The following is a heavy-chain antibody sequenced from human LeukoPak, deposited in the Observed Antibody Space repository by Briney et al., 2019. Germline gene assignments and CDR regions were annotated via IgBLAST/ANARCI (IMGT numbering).Heavy chain of an antibody. CDR2: IWYDGSNK. J-gene: IGHJ6*03. CDR1: GFTFSSYG. V-gene: IGHV3-33*01. CDR3: ARDQTYYDFWSGSDYYMDV. Sequence: GRSLRLSCAASGFTFSSYGMHWVRQAPGKGLEWVAVIWYDGSNKYYADSVKGRFTISRDNSKNTLYLQMNSLRAEDTAVYYCARDQTYYDFWSGSDYYMDVWGKGTTVTVSS. D-gene: IGHD3-3*01.